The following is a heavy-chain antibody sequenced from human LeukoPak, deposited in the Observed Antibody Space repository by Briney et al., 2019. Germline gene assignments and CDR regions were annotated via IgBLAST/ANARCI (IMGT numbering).Heavy chain of an antibody. D-gene: IGHD1-26*01. CDR2: ISCDGSNK. Sequence: PGGSLRLSCAASGFTFSSYAMHWVRQAPGKGLEWVAVISCDGSNKYYADSVKGRFTISRDNSKNTLYLQMNSLRAEDTAVYYCARVILPGGSGSYSPYYYYGMDVWGQGTTVTVSS. CDR1: GFTFSSYA. CDR3: ARVILPGGSGSYSPYYYYGMDV. J-gene: IGHJ6*02. V-gene: IGHV3-30-3*01.